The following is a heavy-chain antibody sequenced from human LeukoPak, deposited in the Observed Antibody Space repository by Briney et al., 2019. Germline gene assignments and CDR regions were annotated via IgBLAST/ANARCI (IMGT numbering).Heavy chain of an antibody. CDR2: IYPGDSDT. CDR3: ARATDYGGKVWGY. V-gene: IGHV5-51*01. CDR1: GYSFSSYW. J-gene: IGHJ4*02. D-gene: IGHD4-23*01. Sequence: GESLKISCQGSGYSFSSYWIGWVRQLPGKGLEWMGIIYPGDSDTRYTPSFQGQVTISADKSISTAYLQWSSLKASDTAMYYRARATDYGGKVWGYWGQGTLVIVS.